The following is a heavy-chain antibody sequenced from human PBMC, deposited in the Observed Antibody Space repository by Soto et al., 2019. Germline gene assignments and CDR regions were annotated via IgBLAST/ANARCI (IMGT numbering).Heavy chain of an antibody. V-gene: IGHV1-46*01. J-gene: IGHJ4*02. D-gene: IGHD1-26*01. CDR2: INPSGGST. CDR1: GYTFTSYY. CDR3: ARDLESGSPEGGYFDY. Sequence: ASVKVSCKASGYTFTSYYMHWVRQAPGQGLEWMGIINPSGGSTSYAQKFQGRVTMTRDTSTSTVYMELSSLRSEDTAVYYCARDLESGSPEGGYFDYWGQGTLVTVSS.